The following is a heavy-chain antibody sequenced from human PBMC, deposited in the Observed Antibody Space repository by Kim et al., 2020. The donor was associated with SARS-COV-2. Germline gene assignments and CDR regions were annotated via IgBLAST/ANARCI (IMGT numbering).Heavy chain of an antibody. Sequence: GNTKYSQAVQGRVTSTRDTAARTAYMDLSSLRAEDTAVYYCARGNTEMQYWGQGTLVTVSS. CDR3: ARGNTEMQY. CDR2: GNT. D-gene: IGHD4-17*01. J-gene: IGHJ4*02. V-gene: IGHV1-3*01.